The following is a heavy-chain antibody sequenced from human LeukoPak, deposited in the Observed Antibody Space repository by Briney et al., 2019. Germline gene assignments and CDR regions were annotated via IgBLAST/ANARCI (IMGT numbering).Heavy chain of an antibody. CDR1: GGSFSGYY. CDR3: ARVDGSGSAVV. Sequence: TSETLSLTCAVYGGSFSGYYWSWIRQPPGKGLEWIGEINHSGSTNYNPSLKSRVTISVDTSKNQFSLKLRSVTAADTAVYYCARVDGSGSAVVWGQGTLVTVSS. CDR2: INHSGST. V-gene: IGHV4-34*01. J-gene: IGHJ4*02. D-gene: IGHD3-10*01.